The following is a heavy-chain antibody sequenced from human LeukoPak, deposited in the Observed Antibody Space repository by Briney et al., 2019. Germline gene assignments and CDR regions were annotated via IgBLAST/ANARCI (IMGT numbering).Heavy chain of an antibody. CDR2: INPSGGGT. Sequence: ASVKVSCKASGYTFTSYYMHWVRQAPGQGLEWMGIINPSGGGTSYAQKFQGRVTMTRDMSTSTVYMELSSLRSEDTAVYYCARNSNTYYYYMDVWGKGTTVTVSS. V-gene: IGHV1-46*01. CDR3: ARNSNTYYYYMDV. J-gene: IGHJ6*03. CDR1: GYTFTSYY. D-gene: IGHD4-11*01.